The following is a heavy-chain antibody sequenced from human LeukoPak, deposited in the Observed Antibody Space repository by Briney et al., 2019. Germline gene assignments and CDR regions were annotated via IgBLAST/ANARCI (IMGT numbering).Heavy chain of an antibody. J-gene: IGHJ3*02. V-gene: IGHV4-38-2*02. Sequence: SETLSLTCTVSGYSMSSGYYWGWIRQPPERGLEWIGSMYHTGSTYYNPSLKSRVTISVDTSKNQFSLKLSSVTAADTAVYYCARTTYCGGDCYSGVGDAFDIWGQGTMVTVSS. CDR1: GYSMSSGYY. D-gene: IGHD2-21*02. CDR3: ARTTYCGGDCYSGVGDAFDI. CDR2: MYHTGST.